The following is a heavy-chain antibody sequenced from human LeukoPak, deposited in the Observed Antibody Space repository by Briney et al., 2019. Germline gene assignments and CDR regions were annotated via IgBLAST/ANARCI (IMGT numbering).Heavy chain of an antibody. CDR3: ASRYCSSTSCYPEYSSSWGTDYYFDY. CDR2: INHSGST. CDR1: GGSFSGYY. D-gene: IGHD2-2*01. J-gene: IGHJ4*02. V-gene: IGHV4-34*01. Sequence: SETLSLTCAVYGGSFSGYYWSWIRQPPGKGLEWIGEINHSGSTNYNPSLKSRVTISVDTSKNQFSLKLSSVTAADTAVYYCASRYCSSTSCYPEYSSSWGTDYYFDYWGQGTLVTVSS.